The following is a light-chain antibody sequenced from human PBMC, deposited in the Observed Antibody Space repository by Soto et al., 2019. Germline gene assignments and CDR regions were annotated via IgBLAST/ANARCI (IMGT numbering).Light chain of an antibody. V-gene: IGKV3-20*01. CDR2: GAS. J-gene: IGKJ5*01. CDR3: QQYGSSPPVT. Sequence: EIVLTQFPGTLSLSPGERATLSCRASQSVSSSYLAWYQQKPGQAPRRLIYGASGRSTGIPDRFSGSGSGTDFTLTISRLEPEDFAVYYCQQYGSSPPVTFGQGTRLEIK. CDR1: QSVSSSY.